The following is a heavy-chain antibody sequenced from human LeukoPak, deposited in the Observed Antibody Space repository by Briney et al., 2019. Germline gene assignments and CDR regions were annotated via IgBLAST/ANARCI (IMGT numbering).Heavy chain of an antibody. V-gene: IGHV4-38-2*02. CDR1: GYSISSGYY. D-gene: IGHD6-13*01. CDR2: IYHSGST. Sequence: NTSETLSLTCTVSGYSISSGYYWGWIRQPPGKGLEWIGSIYHSGSTYYNPSLKSRVTISVDTSKNQFSLKLSSVTAADTAVYYCARELGSNWFDPWGQGTLVNVSS. J-gene: IGHJ5*02. CDR3: ARELGSNWFDP.